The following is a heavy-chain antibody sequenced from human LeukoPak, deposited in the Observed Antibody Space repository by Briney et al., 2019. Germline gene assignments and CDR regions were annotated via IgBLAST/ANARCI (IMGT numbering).Heavy chain of an antibody. Sequence: SETLSLTCTVSGGSIRSYYWSWIRQPPGKGLEWIGYIYYSGSTNCSPSLKSRVSISVDTSKNQFSLKLSSVTAADTAVYYCARTGSTVTMLYPFDHWGQGTLVTVSS. CDR2: IYYSGST. D-gene: IGHD4-17*01. V-gene: IGHV4-59*01. CDR3: ARTGSTVTMLYPFDH. CDR1: GGSIRSYY. J-gene: IGHJ4*02.